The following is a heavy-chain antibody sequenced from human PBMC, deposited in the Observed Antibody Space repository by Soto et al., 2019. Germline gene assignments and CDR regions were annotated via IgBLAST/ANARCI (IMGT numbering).Heavy chain of an antibody. CDR3: ARGGIVVVVGDYGMDV. J-gene: IGHJ6*02. CDR2: IYYSGST. D-gene: IGHD2-15*01. Sequence: SETLSLTCTVSGGSISSGDYYWSWIRQPPGKGLEWIGYIYYSGSTYYNPSLKSRVTISVDTSKNQFSLKLSSVTAADTAVYYCARGGIVVVVGDYGMDVWGQGTTVTVS. V-gene: IGHV4-30-4*01. CDR1: GGSISSGDYY.